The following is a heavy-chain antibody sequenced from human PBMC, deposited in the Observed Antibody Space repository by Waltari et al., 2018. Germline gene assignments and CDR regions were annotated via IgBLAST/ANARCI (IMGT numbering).Heavy chain of an antibody. D-gene: IGHD3-22*01. Sequence: LQLQESGPGLVKPSETLSLTCTVSGGSISSSSYYWGWIRQPPGKGREWVSAISGSGGSTYYADSVKGRFTISRDNSKNTLYLQMNSLRAEDTAVYYCARPPYYYDSSGLRGKEVDYWGQGTLVTVSS. CDR1: GGSISSSSYY. CDR2: ISGSGGST. CDR3: ARPPYYYDSSGLRGKEVDY. V-gene: IGHV3-23*01. J-gene: IGHJ4*02.